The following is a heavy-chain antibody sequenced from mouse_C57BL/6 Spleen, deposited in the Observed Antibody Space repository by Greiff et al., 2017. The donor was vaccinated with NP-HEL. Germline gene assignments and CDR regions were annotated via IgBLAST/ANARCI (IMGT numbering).Heavy chain of an antibody. CDR1: GYAFSSSW. Sequence: QVQLQQSGPELVKPGASVKISCKASGYAFSSSWMNWVKQRPGKGLEWIGRIYPGDGDTNYNGKFKGRATLTTDKSSSTAYMQLNGLTSEDTAVYFCARGSNLDYWGQGTTLTVSS. J-gene: IGHJ2*01. D-gene: IGHD2-5*01. CDR2: IYPGDGDT. CDR3: ARGSNLDY. V-gene: IGHV1-82*01.